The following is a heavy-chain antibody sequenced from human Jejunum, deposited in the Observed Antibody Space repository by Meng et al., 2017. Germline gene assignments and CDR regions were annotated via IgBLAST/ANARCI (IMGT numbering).Heavy chain of an antibody. CDR1: GGSVRGYY. V-gene: IGHV4-4*07. J-gene: IGHJ3*02. CDR3: ARDSGYDYSFAFDI. D-gene: IGHD5-12*01. CDR2: IYSNGNT. Sequence: GSLRLSCTVSGGSVRGYYWSWIRQPAGKGLEWIGRIYSNGNTNYNPSLKSRVTMSVDTSKNQFSLKLSSVTAADTAVYYCARDSGYDYSFAFDIWGQGTMVTVSS.